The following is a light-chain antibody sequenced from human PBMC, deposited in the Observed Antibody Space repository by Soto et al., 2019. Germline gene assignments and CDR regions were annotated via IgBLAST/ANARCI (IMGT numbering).Light chain of an antibody. Sequence: QSVLTQPASVSGSPGQSITISCTGTSSDVGDNQYVSWYQQHPGKAPKLMIYDVNDRPSGVSNRFSGSKSGNTASLTISGLQAEDEADYHCSSYTTSDIVFGGGTKLTVL. CDR1: SSDVGDNQY. J-gene: IGLJ2*01. CDR2: DVN. V-gene: IGLV2-14*03. CDR3: SSYTTSDIV.